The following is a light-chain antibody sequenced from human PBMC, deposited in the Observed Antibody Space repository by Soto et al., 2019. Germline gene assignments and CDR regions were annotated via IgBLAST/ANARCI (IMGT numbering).Light chain of an antibody. CDR3: QQNYNTVPIT. CDR1: QNINSY. CDR2: AAS. V-gene: IGKV1-39*01. J-gene: IGKJ5*01. Sequence: DIQMTQSPSSLSASVGDRVTITCRASQNINSYLNWYQHKSGKAPKLLIYAASTLQSGVPARFSGSGSGTDFTLTISSLQPEDSASYYCQQNYNTVPITFGQGTRLEIK.